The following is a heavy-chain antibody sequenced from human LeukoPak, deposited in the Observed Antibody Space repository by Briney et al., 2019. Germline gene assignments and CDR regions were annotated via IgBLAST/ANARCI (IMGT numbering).Heavy chain of an antibody. CDR3: ARDLADDFDSSAINWFDP. J-gene: IGHJ5*02. V-gene: IGHV1-2*02. D-gene: IGHD3-22*01. CDR2: VNPNNGDT. Sequence: GSVKDSCKASGYPFNGYYLHWVRQAPGQGLEWMGWVNPNNGDTNYAEKFEARVTMTRDTSINTAYMELTSLRSDDTAVYYCARDLADDFDSSAINWFDPWGPGTLVTVSS. CDR1: GYPFNGYY.